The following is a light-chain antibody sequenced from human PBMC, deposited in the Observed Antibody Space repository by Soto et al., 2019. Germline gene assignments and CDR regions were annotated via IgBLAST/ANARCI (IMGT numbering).Light chain of an antibody. J-gene: IGLJ2*01. CDR3: GTWDSSLSAVV. CDR2: DNN. CDR1: SSNIGNNY. Sequence: SVLTQPPSVSAAPGQKVTISRSGSSSNIGNNYVSWYQQLPGTAPKLLIYDNNKRPSGIPDRFSGSKSGTSATLGITGLQTGDEADYYCGTWDSSLSAVVFGGGTKLTVL. V-gene: IGLV1-51*01.